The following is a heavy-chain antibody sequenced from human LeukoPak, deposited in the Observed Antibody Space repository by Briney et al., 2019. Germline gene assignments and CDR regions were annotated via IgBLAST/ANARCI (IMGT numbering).Heavy chain of an antibody. D-gene: IGHD6-19*01. J-gene: IGHJ4*02. V-gene: IGHV4-39*07. CDR3: ARDARAGYSSGWYDY. CDR1: GDSISSSRSY. Sequence: SETLSLTCTVSGDSISSSRSYWGWIRQPPGKGLEWIGGIYHSGSTNYNPSLKSRVTISVDKSKNQFSLKLSSVTAADTAVYYCARDARAGYSSGWYDYWGQGTLVTVSS. CDR2: IYHSGST.